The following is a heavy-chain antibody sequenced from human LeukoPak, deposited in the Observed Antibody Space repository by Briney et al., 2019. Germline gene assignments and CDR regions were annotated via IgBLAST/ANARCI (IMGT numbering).Heavy chain of an antibody. V-gene: IGHV4-59*01. D-gene: IGHD2-15*01. CDR1: GGSISSYY. CDR2: IYYSGST. Sequence: PSETLSLTCTVSGGSISSYYWSWIRQPPGKGLDWIGYIYYSGSTNYNPSLKSRVTISVDTSKNQFSLKLSSVTAADTAVYYCARGDCSGGSCYSRRVKSNWFDPWGQGTLVTVSS. CDR3: ARGDCSGGSCYSRRVKSNWFDP. J-gene: IGHJ5*02.